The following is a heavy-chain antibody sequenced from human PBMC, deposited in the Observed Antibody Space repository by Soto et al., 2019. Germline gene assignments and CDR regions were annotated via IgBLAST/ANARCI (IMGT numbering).Heavy chain of an antibody. V-gene: IGHV5-10-1*01. D-gene: IGHD3-22*01. J-gene: IGHJ3*02. CDR2: IDPSDSYT. Sequence: PGESLKISCKGSGYSFTSYWISWVRQMPGKGLEWMGRIDPSDSYTNYSPSFQGHVTFSADKSISTAYLQWSSLKPSDTAMYYCAGPGDSSGYYSPYAFDIWGQGTRVAVSS. CDR3: AGPGDSSGYYSPYAFDI. CDR1: GYSFTSYW.